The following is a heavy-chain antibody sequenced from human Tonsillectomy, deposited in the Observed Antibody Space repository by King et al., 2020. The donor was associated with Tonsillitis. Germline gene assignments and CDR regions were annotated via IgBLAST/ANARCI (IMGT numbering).Heavy chain of an antibody. CDR3: AKSGYTYGYFQW. Sequence: VQLVESGGVVVQPGGSLRLSCAAFGFTFDDYIMHWVRQAPGKGLEWVSLITWDGGSTYYADSVKGRFTISRDNSKNSLYLQMNSLRTEDTALYYCAKSGYTYGYFQWWGQGTLVTVSS. CDR1: GFTFDDYI. CDR2: ITWDGGST. V-gene: IGHV3-43*01. D-gene: IGHD5-18*01. J-gene: IGHJ1*01.